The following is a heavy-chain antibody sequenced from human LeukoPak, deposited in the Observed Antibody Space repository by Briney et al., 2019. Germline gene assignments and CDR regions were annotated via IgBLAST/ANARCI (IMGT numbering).Heavy chain of an antibody. CDR2: IYYSGST. D-gene: IGHD3-22*01. J-gene: IGHJ4*02. V-gene: IGHV4-39*07. CDR3: ARDYYDSSGYYHALYY. CDR1: GGSISSSSYY. Sequence: SETLSLTCTVSGGSISSSSYYWGWIRQPPGKGLEWIGSIYYSGSTYYNPSLKSRVTISVDTSKNQFSLKLSSVTAADTAVYYCARDYYDSSGYYHALYYWGQGTLVTVSS.